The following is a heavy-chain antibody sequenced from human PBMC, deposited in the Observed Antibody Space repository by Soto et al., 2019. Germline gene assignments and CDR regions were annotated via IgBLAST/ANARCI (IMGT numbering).Heavy chain of an antibody. D-gene: IGHD6-13*01. Sequence: LSLTCAVSGGSISSSDWWTWVRQAPGKGLEWVSAISGSGGSTYYADSVKGRFTISRDNSKNTLYLQMNSLRAEDTAVYYCALRIAAAGTGEYYYYGMDVWGQGTTVTVSS. J-gene: IGHJ6*02. CDR3: ALRIAAAGTGEYYYYGMDV. CDR2: ISGSGGST. V-gene: IGHV3-23*01. CDR1: GGSISSSD.